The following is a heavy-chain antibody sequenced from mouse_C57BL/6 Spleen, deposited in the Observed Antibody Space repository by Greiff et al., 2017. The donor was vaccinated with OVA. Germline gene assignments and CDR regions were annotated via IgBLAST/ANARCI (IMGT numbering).Heavy chain of an antibody. J-gene: IGHJ2*01. CDR2: ISSGSSTI. CDR1: GFTFSDYG. Sequence: EVHLVESGGGLVKPGGSLKLSCAASGFTFSDYGMHWVRQAPEKGLEWVAYISSGSSTIYYADTVKGRFTISRDNAKNTLFLQMTSLRSEDTAMYYCAREGNNYVYYFDYWGQGTTLTVSS. V-gene: IGHV5-17*01. CDR3: AREGNNYVYYFDY. D-gene: IGHD5-2*01.